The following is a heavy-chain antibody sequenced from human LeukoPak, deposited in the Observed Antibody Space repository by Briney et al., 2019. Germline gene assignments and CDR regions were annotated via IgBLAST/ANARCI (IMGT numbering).Heavy chain of an antibody. CDR2: INHDGSVK. CDR1: GFTFSSSW. Sequence: PGGSLRLSCGASGFTFSSSWMAWVRQAPGKGLQWVANINHDGSVKNYVGSVKGRFAISRDNTQNSFYLQMNSLETDDTAVYYCAKDSYSKGDYWGQGTLVTVSS. V-gene: IGHV3-7*01. D-gene: IGHD4-11*01. J-gene: IGHJ4*02. CDR3: AKDSYSKGDY.